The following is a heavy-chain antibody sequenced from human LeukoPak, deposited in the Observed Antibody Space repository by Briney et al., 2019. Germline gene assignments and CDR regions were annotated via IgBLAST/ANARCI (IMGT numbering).Heavy chain of an antibody. J-gene: IGHJ6*02. D-gene: IGHD1-1*01. CDR3: ARTTGARTFYFNGMDV. CDR1: EFTVSDNY. V-gene: IGHV3-53*01. CDR2: LCSGGNA. Sequence: GGSLRLSCAASEFTVSDNYMSWVRQAPGKGLEWVSILCSGGNAYYTDSVKGRFTISRDNSKNTVYLQMNSLRAGDTAVYFCARTTGARTFYFNGMDVWGQGTTATVSS.